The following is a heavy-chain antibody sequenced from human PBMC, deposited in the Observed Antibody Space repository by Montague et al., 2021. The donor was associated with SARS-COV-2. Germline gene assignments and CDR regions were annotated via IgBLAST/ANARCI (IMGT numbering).Heavy chain of an antibody. J-gene: IGHJ6*02. CDR1: GGSFSGYY. V-gene: IGHV4-34*01. CDR3: TREGYQVLWSDYYYYGMDV. Sequence: SETLSLTCAVYGGSFSGYYWSWIRQPSVKGLEWIGEINHSGSTNYNPSLKSRVTISVDTSKNQFSLKPSSVTAADTAVYYCTREGYQVLWSDYYYYGMDVWGQGTTVTVAS. CDR2: INHSGST. D-gene: IGHD2-2*01.